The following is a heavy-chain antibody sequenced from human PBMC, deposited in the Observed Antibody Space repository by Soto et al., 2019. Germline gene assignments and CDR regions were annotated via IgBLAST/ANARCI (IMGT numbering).Heavy chain of an antibody. D-gene: IGHD6-13*01. CDR2: IYYSGST. Sequence: QLQLQESGPGLVKPSETLSLTCTVSGGSISSSSYYWGWIRQPPGKGLEWIGSIYYSGSTYYNPSLKSRVTISVDTSKNQFSLKLSSVTAADTAVYYCARLGSSSWYDGLYYYYYYMDVWGKGTTVTVSS. CDR3: ARLGSSSWYDGLYYYYYYMDV. V-gene: IGHV4-39*01. CDR1: GGSISSSSYY. J-gene: IGHJ6*03.